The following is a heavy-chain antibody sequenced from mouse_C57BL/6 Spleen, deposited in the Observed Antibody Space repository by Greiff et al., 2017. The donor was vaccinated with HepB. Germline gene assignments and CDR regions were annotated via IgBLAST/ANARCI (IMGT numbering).Heavy chain of an antibody. CDR3: ARFNWEGSDY. V-gene: IGHV1-26*01. CDR2: INPNNGGT. D-gene: IGHD4-1*02. J-gene: IGHJ2*01. CDR1: GYTFTDYY. Sequence: VQLKQSGPELVKPGASVKISCKASGYTFTDYYMNWVKQSHGKSLEWIGDINPNNGGTSYNQKFKGKATLTVDKSSSTAYMELRSLTSEDSAVYYCARFNWEGSDYWGQGTTLTVSS.